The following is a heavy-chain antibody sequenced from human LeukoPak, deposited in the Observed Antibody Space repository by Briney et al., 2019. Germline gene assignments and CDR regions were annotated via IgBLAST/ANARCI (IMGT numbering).Heavy chain of an antibody. CDR3: ARDHRLHRVYYYMDV. Sequence: KPSETLSLTCSVSGGSIKSSTYYWAFVRQPPGKGLEWIATIYYSGTTYYNPSLKSRVTISLDTSRNQFSLNLNSVTAADTAVYYCARDHRLHRVYYYMDVWGKGTTVTVSS. CDR2: IYYSGTT. CDR1: GGSIKSSTYY. J-gene: IGHJ6*03. D-gene: IGHD5-12*01. V-gene: IGHV4-39*07.